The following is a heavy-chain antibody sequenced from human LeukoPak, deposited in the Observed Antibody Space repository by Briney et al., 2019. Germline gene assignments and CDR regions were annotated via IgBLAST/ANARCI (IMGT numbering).Heavy chain of an antibody. V-gene: IGHV4-59*01. CDR3: ARGGYSGYGNN. Sequence: SETLSLTRTVSGGSISSYYWSWIPHPPGKGLEWIGYIYYSGSTNYNPSLKSRVTISVDTSKNQFSLKLSSVTAADTAVYYCARGGYSGYGNNWGQGTLVTVSS. J-gene: IGHJ4*02. CDR2: IYYSGST. D-gene: IGHD5-12*01. CDR1: GGSISSYY.